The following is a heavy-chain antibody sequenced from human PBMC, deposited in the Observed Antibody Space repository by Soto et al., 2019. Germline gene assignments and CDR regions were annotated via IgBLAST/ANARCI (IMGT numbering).Heavy chain of an antibody. CDR3: ARGLIAAAGKSYYGMDV. CDR1: GGSFSGYY. CDR2: INHSGST. V-gene: IGHV4-34*01. Sequence: PSETLSLTCAVYGGSFSGYYWSWIRQPPGKGLEWIGEINHSGSTNYNPSLKSRVTISVDTSKNQFSLKLSSVTAADTAVYYCARGLIAAAGKSYYGMDVWGQGTTVTVSS. J-gene: IGHJ6*02. D-gene: IGHD6-13*01.